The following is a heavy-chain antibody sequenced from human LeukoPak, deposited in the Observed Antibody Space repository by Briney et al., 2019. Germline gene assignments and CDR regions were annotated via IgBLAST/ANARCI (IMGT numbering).Heavy chain of an antibody. CDR2: TSGSGGST. D-gene: IGHD6-19*01. Sequence: GGSLRLSCAASGCTLSSYAMSWVRQAPGKGLEWVSATSGSGGSTYYADSVKGRFTISRDNSKSTLYLQTNSLRAEDTAVYYCAKGRLAGVVVAGYGMDVWGQGTTITVSS. CDR1: GCTLSSYA. V-gene: IGHV3-23*01. J-gene: IGHJ6*02. CDR3: AKGRLAGVVVAGYGMDV.